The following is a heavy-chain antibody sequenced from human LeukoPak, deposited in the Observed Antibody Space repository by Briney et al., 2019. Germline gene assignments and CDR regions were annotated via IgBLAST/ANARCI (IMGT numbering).Heavy chain of an antibody. D-gene: IGHD3-10*01. CDR3: ARLLATMVRGVIYYYYYYYMDV. Sequence: PSETLSLTCAVYGGSFSGYYWSWIRQPPGKGLEWIGEINHSGSTNYNPSLKSRVTISVDTSKNQFSLKLSSVTAADTAVYYCARLLATMVRGVIYYYYYYYMDVWGKGTTVTISS. CDR1: GGSFSGYY. J-gene: IGHJ6*03. CDR2: INHSGST. V-gene: IGHV4-34*01.